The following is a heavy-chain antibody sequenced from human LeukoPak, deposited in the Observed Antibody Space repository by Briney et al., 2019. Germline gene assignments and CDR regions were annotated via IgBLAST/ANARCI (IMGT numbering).Heavy chain of an antibody. V-gene: IGHV3-9*01. CDR2: ISWNGGSI. CDR1: GFNFSDYA. D-gene: IGHD1-14*01. J-gene: IGHJ6*02. CDR3: AKDLGYRKYYFYYGMDV. Sequence: GGSLRLPCVATGFNFSDYAMHWVRQVPGTGLEWVSGISWNGGSIAYADSVKGRFTISRDNAKHSLHLEMSSLRAEDTALYYCAKDLGYRKYYFYYGMDVWGQGTTVTVSS.